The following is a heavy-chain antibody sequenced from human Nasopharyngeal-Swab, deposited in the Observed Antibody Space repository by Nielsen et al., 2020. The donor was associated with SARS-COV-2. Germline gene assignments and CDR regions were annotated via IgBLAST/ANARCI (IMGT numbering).Heavy chain of an antibody. V-gene: IGHV1-45*02. D-gene: IGHD2-8*01. CDR1: GFSITYRF. Sequence: SSVKVSCKASGFSITYRFLHWLRQAPAQALEWMGWITHFNGNAKYAQKFQGRVSITRDGPRTTASLELSSLRPDDTAMYFCASGQCINGVCNPTDGLDVWGQGTSVTVS. CDR3: ASGQCINGVCNPTDGLDV. CDR2: ITHFNGNA. J-gene: IGHJ6*02.